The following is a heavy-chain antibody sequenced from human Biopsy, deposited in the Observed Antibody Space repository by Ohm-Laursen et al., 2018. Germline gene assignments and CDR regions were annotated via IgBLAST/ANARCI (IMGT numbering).Heavy chain of an antibody. D-gene: IGHD6-13*01. CDR3: ARVPLPGIGAAYQGRFLYGMDV. J-gene: IGHJ6*02. V-gene: IGHV4-34*01. CDR2: ITQSGST. Sequence: TLSLTCAVSGGSFNGYFWSWIRQPPGKGMEWIGEITQSGSTNNSPSLKIRVTISVYMAKKQFSLTLRSVTAADTAVYYCARVPLPGIGAAYQGRFLYGMDVWGQGTTGSVSS. CDR1: GGSFNGYF.